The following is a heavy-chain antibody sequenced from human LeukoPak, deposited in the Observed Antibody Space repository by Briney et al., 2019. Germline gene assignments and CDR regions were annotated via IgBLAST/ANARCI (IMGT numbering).Heavy chain of an antibody. CDR3: ARGGRFLEWLEFDY. CDR2: IYYSGST. J-gene: IGHJ4*02. D-gene: IGHD3-3*01. CDR1: GGSISSYY. V-gene: IGHV4-59*01. Sequence: PSETLSLTCTVSGGSISSYYWSWIRQPPGKGLEWIGYIYYSGSTNYNPSLKSRVTISVDTSKNQFSLKLSSVTAADTVVYYCARGGRFLEWLEFDYWGQGTLVTVSS.